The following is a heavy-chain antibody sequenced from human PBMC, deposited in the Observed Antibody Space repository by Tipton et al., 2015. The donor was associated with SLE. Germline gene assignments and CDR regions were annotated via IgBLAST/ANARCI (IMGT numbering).Heavy chain of an antibody. Sequence: GLVKPSETLSLTCTVSSGAISNYYWSWIRQPPGKGPEWITFIRSRDYGGTPEYAASVRGRFTISRDDSRSIAYLQINGLKTEDTAVYYCTRVACSGGTCPDDYWGQGTLVTVSS. J-gene: IGHJ4*02. CDR2: IRSRDYGGTP. V-gene: IGHV3-49*05. D-gene: IGHD2-15*01. CDR1: SGAISNYY. CDR3: TRVACSGGTCPDDY.